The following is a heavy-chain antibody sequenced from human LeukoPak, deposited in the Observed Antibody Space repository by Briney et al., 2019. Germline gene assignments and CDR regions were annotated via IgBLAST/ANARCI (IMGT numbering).Heavy chain of an antibody. CDR1: GGSISSYY. CDR3: ARAEDDSSGYYPYFDY. V-gene: IGHV4-59*12. D-gene: IGHD3-22*01. J-gene: IGHJ4*02. CDR2: IYYSGST. Sequence: SETLSLTCTVSGGSISSYYWSWIRQPPGKGLEWIGYIYYSGSTNYDPSLKSRVTISVDRSKNQFSLKLSSVTAADTAVYYCARAEDDSSGYYPYFDYWGQGTLVTVSS.